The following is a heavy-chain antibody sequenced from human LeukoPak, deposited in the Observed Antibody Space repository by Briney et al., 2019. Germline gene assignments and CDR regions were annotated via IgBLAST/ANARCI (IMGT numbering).Heavy chain of an antibody. D-gene: IGHD4-11*01. CDR2: IKEDGTKL. Sequence: PGGSLTLSCAASGFTFSTSWMTWVRQAPGKGLEWVATIKEDGTKLNYVGSVRGRFTIYRDNARHSLFLQMNSLRAEDTAVYFCARDAAYSSFDYWGQGTLVTVSS. CDR3: ARDAAYSSFDY. J-gene: IGHJ4*02. CDR1: GFTFSTSW. V-gene: IGHV3-7*05.